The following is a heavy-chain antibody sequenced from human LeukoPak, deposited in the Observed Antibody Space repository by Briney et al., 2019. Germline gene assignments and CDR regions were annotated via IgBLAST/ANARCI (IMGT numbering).Heavy chain of an antibody. CDR2: INHSGST. Sequence: SETLSLTCAVYGGSFSGYYWSWIRQPPGKGLEWIGEINHSGSTNYNPSLKSRVTISVDTSKNQFSLKLSSVTAADTAVYYCARVVRRYSSSWYGPNWFDPWGQGTLVTVSS. V-gene: IGHV4-34*01. J-gene: IGHJ5*02. CDR1: GGSFSGYY. D-gene: IGHD6-13*01. CDR3: ARVVRRYSSSWYGPNWFDP.